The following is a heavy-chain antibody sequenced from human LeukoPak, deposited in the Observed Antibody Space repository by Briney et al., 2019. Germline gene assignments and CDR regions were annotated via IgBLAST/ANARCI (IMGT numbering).Heavy chain of an antibody. CDR2: KYYSGSA. V-gene: IGHV4-31*03. J-gene: IGHJ3*02. Sequence: PSETLFLTCNVSGISISDGRYYWAWIRQRPGRGLEWIGYKYYSGSAKYNPSLKSRLTISIDTPENQFSLHLSSVTAADTAMYYCATPYCSSLSCLDVFNIWGQGRMVTVSS. CDR1: GISISDGRYY. D-gene: IGHD2-2*01. CDR3: ATPYCSSLSCLDVFNI.